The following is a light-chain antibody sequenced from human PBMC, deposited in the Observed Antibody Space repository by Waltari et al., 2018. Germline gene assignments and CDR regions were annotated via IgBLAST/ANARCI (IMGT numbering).Light chain of an antibody. CDR1: QGIRRN. CDR2: GAS. CDR3: QQYDNWLGT. V-gene: IGKV3-15*01. Sequence: EIVMTQSPATLSVFPGERATLSCRASQGIRRNLAWYQHKPGQAPRLLLYGASTRATGTPARFSGRGSGTEFTLNISSLQSEDFAVYFCQQYDNWLGTFGQGTKVELK. J-gene: IGKJ1*01.